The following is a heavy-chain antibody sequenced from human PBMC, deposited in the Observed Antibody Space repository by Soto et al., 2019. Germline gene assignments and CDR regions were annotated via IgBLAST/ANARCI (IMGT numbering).Heavy chain of an antibody. Sequence: GSVKVSCKASGYTFTSYGISWVRQAPGQGLEWMGWISAYNGNTNYAQKLQGRVTMTTDTSTSTAYMELRSLRSDDTAVYYCARGVESVPAHWFDYWGQGTLVTVSS. J-gene: IGHJ4*02. CDR3: ARGVESVPAHWFDY. CDR1: GYTFTSYG. CDR2: ISAYNGNT. D-gene: IGHD2-2*01. V-gene: IGHV1-18*01.